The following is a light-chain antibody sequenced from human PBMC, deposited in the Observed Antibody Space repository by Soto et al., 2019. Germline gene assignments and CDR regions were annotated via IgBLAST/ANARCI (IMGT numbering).Light chain of an antibody. Sequence: QSALTQPPSASGSPGQSVTISCTGTSSDVGGYNYVSWYQQHPGKAPKLMIYEVSKRPSGVPDRFSGSKSGNTASLTVSGLQAEDEADYYCSSKRTTASLVFGTGTKVTVL. CDR3: SSKRTTASLV. V-gene: IGLV2-8*01. CDR2: EVS. J-gene: IGLJ1*01. CDR1: SSDVGGYNY.